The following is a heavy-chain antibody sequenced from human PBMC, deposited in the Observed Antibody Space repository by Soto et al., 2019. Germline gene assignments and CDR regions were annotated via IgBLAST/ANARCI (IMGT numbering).Heavy chain of an antibody. J-gene: IGHJ4*02. CDR1: GLTFSDYY. D-gene: IGHD5-12*01. CDR2: ISSISSYT. CDR3: ARDESGYARFDY. Sequence: LRLSCAAGGLTFSDYYMSWILQAPGKGLEWVSYISSISSYTNYADSVKGRFTISRDNAKNSLYLQMNSLRAEDTAVYYCARDESGYARFDYWGQGTLVTVSS. V-gene: IGHV3-11*06.